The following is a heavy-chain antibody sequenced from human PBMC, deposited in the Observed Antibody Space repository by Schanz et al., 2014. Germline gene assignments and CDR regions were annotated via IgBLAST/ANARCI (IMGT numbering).Heavy chain of an antibody. D-gene: IGHD5-12*01. CDR1: GGTFSSYT. J-gene: IGHJ6*02. CDR3: ARDLTVDTGYVVHYYYYGMDV. V-gene: IGHV1-69*08. Sequence: QVQLVQSGAEVKKPGSSVKVSCKASGGTFSSYTISWVRQAPGQGLEWMGRIISILGIPNYAQKFQGRVTFPADKSTSTAYMELSSLRSEDTAVYFCARDLTVDTGYVVHYYYYGMDVWGQGATVTVSS. CDR2: IISILGIP.